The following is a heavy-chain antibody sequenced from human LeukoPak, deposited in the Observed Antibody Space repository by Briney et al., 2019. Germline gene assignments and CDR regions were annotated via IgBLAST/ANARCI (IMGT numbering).Heavy chain of an antibody. CDR3: ARHETPYDFWSGSDYYYMDV. V-gene: IGHV5-51*01. J-gene: IGHJ6*03. CDR2: IYPGDSDT. D-gene: IGHD3-3*01. Sequence: GESLQISCKGSGYSFTSYWIGWVRQMPGKGLEWMGIIYPGDSDTRYSPSFQGQVTISADKSINTASLQWSSLKASDTAMYYCARHETPYDFWSGSDYYYMDVWGKGTTVTVSS. CDR1: GYSFTSYW.